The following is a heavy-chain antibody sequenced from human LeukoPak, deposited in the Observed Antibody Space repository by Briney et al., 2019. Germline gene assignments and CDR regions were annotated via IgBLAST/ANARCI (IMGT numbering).Heavy chain of an antibody. D-gene: IGHD5-24*01. J-gene: IGHJ4*02. V-gene: IGHV3-30*01. CDR1: EFTFSHFA. CDR2: VSSHGNDG. Sequence: GGSLRLSCAVSEFTFSHFAMHWVRQAPGKGLEWVAVVSSHGNDGYCADSVKGRFTISRDNSKNTLYLQIDSLRAEDTAIYYCTRDAYNFNDFDYWGQGTLVTVS. CDR3: TRDAYNFNDFDY.